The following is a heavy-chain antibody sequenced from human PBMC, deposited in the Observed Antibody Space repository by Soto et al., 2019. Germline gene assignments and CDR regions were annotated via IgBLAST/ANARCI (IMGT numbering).Heavy chain of an antibody. CDR2: IFIGGTT. CDR1: GGNVSTSQ. V-gene: IGHV3-53*01. D-gene: IGHD3-22*01. CDR3: AKNPGYYYDSTGYHFDY. Sequence: GGSLRLSCAASGGNVSTSQMTWVRQAPGKGLEWVSVIFIGGTTQYAESVKGRFTISRDNSKNTLYLQMNSLRAEDTAVYYCAKNPGYYYDSTGYHFDYWGQGTLVTVSS. J-gene: IGHJ4*02.